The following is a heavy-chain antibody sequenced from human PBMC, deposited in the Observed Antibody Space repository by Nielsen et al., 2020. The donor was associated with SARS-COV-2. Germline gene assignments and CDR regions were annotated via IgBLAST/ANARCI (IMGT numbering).Heavy chain of an antibody. CDR2: IYCSGST. V-gene: IGHV4-59*08. CDR3: ARSRFGNTIFGVVIHDAFDI. Sequence: SETLSLTCTVSGDSINSYYWTWIRQPPGKGLEWIGYIYCSGSTNYNPPLKSRVTISVDTSKNQFSLKLSSVTAADTAVYYCARSRFGNTIFGVVIHDAFDIWGQGTMVTVSS. J-gene: IGHJ3*02. D-gene: IGHD3-3*01. CDR1: GDSINSYY.